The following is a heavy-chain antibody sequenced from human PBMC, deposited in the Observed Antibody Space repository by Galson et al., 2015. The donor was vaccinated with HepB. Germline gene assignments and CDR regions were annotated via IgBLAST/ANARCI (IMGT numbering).Heavy chain of an antibody. CDR2: INPNSGGT. Sequence: SVKVSCKASGYTFTGYYMHWVRQAPGQGLEWMGRINPNSGGTNYAQKFQGRVTMTRDTSISTAYMELSRLRSDDTAVYYCASFTSIFGVQRDYWGQGTLVTVSS. CDR1: GYTFTGYY. V-gene: IGHV1-2*06. J-gene: IGHJ4*02. CDR3: ASFTSIFGVQRDY. D-gene: IGHD3-3*01.